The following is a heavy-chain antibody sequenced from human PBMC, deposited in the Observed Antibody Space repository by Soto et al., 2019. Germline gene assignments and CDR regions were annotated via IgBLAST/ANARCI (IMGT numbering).Heavy chain of an antibody. CDR2: IYYSGST. J-gene: IGHJ4*02. CDR1: GGSISSGDYY. D-gene: IGHD4-17*01. V-gene: IGHV4-30-4*01. CDR3: ARGPSTTVTTGRFFDY. Sequence: SETLSLTCTVSGGSISSGDYYWSWIRQPPGKGLEWIGCIYYSGSTYYNPSLKSRVTISVDTSKNQFSLKLSSVTAADTAVYYCARGPSTTVTTGRFFDYWGQGTLVTVSS.